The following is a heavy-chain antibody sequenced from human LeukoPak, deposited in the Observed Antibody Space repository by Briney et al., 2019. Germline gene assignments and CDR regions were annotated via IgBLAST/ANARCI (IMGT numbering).Heavy chain of an antibody. D-gene: IGHD3-22*01. Sequence: GGSLRLSCAASGFTLSSYSMHWVRQAPGKGLEWVAFIRYDGRNKYYADSVKGRFTISRDNSKNTLYLQMNSLRAEDTAVYYCAKADRRWATYYYDTSGYYYDYWGQGTLVTVSS. CDR2: IRYDGRNK. CDR1: GFTLSSYS. V-gene: IGHV3-30*02. J-gene: IGHJ4*02. CDR3: AKADRRWATYYYDTSGYYYDY.